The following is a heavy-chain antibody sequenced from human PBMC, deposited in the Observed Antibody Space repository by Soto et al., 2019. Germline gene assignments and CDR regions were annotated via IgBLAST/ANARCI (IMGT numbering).Heavy chain of an antibody. CDR2: IGTAGDT. Sequence: EVQLVESGGGLVQPGGSLRLSCAASGFTFSSYDMHWVRQATGKGLEWVSAIGTAGDTYYPGSVKGRFTISRENAKNSLYLQMNSLRAGDTAVYYCARVVRGYCSGGSCYGGSYYYYMDVWGKGTTVTVFS. CDR1: GFTFSSYD. J-gene: IGHJ6*03. D-gene: IGHD2-15*01. CDR3: ARVVRGYCSGGSCYGGSYYYYMDV. V-gene: IGHV3-13*01.